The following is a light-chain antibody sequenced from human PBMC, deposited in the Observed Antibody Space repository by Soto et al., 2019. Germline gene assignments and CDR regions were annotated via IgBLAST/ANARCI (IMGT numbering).Light chain of an antibody. CDR3: SSYTTITPVV. J-gene: IGLJ1*01. V-gene: IGLV2-14*03. Sequence: QSVLTQPASVFGSPGQSITFSCTGTSSDVGGYNFVSWYQQHPGKAPKLMIYEVSSWPSGVSNRFSGSKSGNTASLTISGLQPEDEAHYYCSSYTTITPVVFGTGTKVTVL. CDR2: EVS. CDR1: SSDVGGYNF.